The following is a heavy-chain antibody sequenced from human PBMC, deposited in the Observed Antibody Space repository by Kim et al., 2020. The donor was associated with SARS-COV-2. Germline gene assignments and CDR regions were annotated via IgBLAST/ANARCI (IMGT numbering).Heavy chain of an antibody. CDR3: ARGKGLGKGWGYLRHDYFDY. D-gene: IGHD3-16*01. Sequence: SVKVSCKASGGTFSSYAISWVRQAPGQGLEWMGGIIPIFGKANYAQKFQGRVTITADESTSTAYMELSSLRCEDTAVYYCARGKGLGKGWGYLRHDYFDYWGQGTLVTVSS. CDR1: GGTFSSYA. V-gene: IGHV1-69*13. CDR2: IIPIFGKA. J-gene: IGHJ4*02.